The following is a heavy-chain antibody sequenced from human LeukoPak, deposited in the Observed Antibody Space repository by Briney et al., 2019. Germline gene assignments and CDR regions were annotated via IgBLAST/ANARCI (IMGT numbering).Heavy chain of an antibody. V-gene: IGHV3-33*01. CDR3: ARDLRKGSYFDC. CDR1: GFTFSTQG. CDR2: IWYDGSNK. Sequence: GGSLRLSCAASGFTFSTQGMHWVRQAPGKGLEWVALIWYDGSNKYYADSVKGRFTISRDNSKSTLYLQMNSLRVEDTAVYYCARDLRKGSYFDCWGQGTLVTVSS. D-gene: IGHD3-10*01. J-gene: IGHJ4*02.